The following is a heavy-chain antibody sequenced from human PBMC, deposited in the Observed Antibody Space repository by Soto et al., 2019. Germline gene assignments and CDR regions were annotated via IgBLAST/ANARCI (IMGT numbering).Heavy chain of an antibody. CDR2: ISSSSSTI. CDR1: GFTLSSYS. CDR3: ARSSYYYDSSGSHWDAFDI. D-gene: IGHD3-22*01. V-gene: IGHV3-48*02. Sequence: GGSLRLSCAASGFTLSSYSMNWVRQAPGKGLEWVSYISSSSSTIYYADSVKGRFTISRDNAKNSLYLQMNSLRDEDTAVYYCARSSYYYDSSGSHWDAFDIWGQGTMVTVSS. J-gene: IGHJ3*02.